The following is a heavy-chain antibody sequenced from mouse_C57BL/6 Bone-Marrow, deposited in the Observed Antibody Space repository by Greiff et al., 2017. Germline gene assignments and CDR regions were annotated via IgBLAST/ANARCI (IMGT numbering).Heavy chain of an antibody. V-gene: IGHV1-72*01. CDR2: IAPNSGGT. J-gene: IGHJ3*01. CDR3: ARGDYRGFAY. Sequence: QVQLKQPGAELVKPGASVKLSCKASGYTFTSYWMHWVKQRPGRGLEWIGRIAPNSGGTKYNEKFKSKATLTVDQPSSTAYVQLSSLTSKDSAVYDRARGDYRGFAYWGQGTLVTVAA. CDR1: GYTFTSYW. D-gene: IGHD5-5*01.